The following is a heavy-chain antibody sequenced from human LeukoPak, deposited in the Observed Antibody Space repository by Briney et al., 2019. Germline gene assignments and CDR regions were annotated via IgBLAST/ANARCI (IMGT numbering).Heavy chain of an antibody. CDR3: AKDTYYYDSSGYRLPRGFDY. CDR2: IYSDNT. J-gene: IGHJ4*02. CDR1: GFTVSSNS. V-gene: IGHV3-66*03. Sequence: GGSLRLSCTVSGFTVSSNSMSWVRQAPGKGLEWVSFIYSDNTHYSDSVKGRFTISRDNSKNTLYLQMNSLRAEDTAVYYCAKDTYYYDSSGYRLPRGFDYWGQGTLVTVSS. D-gene: IGHD3-22*01.